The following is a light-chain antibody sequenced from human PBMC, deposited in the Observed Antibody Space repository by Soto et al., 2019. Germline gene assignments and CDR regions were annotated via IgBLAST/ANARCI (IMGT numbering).Light chain of an antibody. J-gene: IGKJ2*01. Sequence: EIVLPQSPGTLSLSPGARATLSCRASQSVSSRDLALYQQTPGQATRLLIYATSSRATGIPDRFSGSGSGTDFTLTISRLEPEDFAVYYCQQYDNSPGYTFGQGTKLEIK. CDR3: QQYDNSPGYT. CDR2: ATS. V-gene: IGKV3-20*01. CDR1: QSVSSRD.